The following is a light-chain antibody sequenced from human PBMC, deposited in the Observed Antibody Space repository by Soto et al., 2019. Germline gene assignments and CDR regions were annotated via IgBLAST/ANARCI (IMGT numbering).Light chain of an antibody. CDR1: QSVGTS. CDR3: QQRINWPLT. Sequence: EIVLTQSPATLSLSPGERATLSCRAGQSVGTSLAWFQQKPGQAPRLLIYDASNRATGIPARFSGSGSGTDFTLTISSLETEDFAVYYCQQRINWPLTFGPGTKVDIK. J-gene: IGKJ3*01. CDR2: DAS. V-gene: IGKV3-11*01.